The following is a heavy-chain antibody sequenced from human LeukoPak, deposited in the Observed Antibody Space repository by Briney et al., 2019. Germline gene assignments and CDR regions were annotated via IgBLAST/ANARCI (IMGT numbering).Heavy chain of an antibody. CDR2: ISYHGSDT. J-gene: IGHJ4*02. D-gene: IGHD2-8*01. Sequence: GGSLRLSCAASGFTFSSYGMHWVRQAPGKGLEWVAIISYHGSDTYYGDSVKGRFTISRDTSENTLTLSLQMNSLGPEDTARYYCARGGLTGIFDYWGQGTLVTVSS. CDR3: ARGGLTGIFDY. V-gene: IGHV3-30*03. CDR1: GFTFSSYG.